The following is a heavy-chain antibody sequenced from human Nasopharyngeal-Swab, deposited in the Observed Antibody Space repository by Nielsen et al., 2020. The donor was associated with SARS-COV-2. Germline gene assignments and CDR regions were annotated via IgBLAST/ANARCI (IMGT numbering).Heavy chain of an antibody. Sequence: WVRRAPGQGLEWMGWISAYSGNTNYVQKLQGRVTMTTDTSTSTAYMELRSLRSDDTAVYYCARDRSPYGSGSYLRFDPWGQGTLVTVSS. D-gene: IGHD3-10*01. CDR2: ISAYSGNT. CDR3: ARDRSPYGSGSYLRFDP. J-gene: IGHJ5*02. V-gene: IGHV1-18*01.